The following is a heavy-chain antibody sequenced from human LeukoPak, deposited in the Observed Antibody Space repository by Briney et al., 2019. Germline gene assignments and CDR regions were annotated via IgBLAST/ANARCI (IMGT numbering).Heavy chain of an antibody. CDR2: IRGSGDNT. D-gene: IGHD3-22*01. V-gene: IGHV3-23*01. Sequence: GGSLRLSCAASGFTFASYAMSWVRRAPGKGLEWVSAIRGSGDNTYYADSVKGRFTISRDHSNNTLYLQMNGLRAEDTAVYYCAKLSGSSGYSPGNYWGQGTLVTVSS. CDR3: AKLSGSSGYSPGNY. CDR1: GFTFASYA. J-gene: IGHJ4*02.